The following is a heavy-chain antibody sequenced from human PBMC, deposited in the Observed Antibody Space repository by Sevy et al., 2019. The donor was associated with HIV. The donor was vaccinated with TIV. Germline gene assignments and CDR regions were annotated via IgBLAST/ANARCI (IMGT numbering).Heavy chain of an antibody. CDR3: AAGLRIWYFDL. Sequence: ASVKVSCKASGYTFTRYGIHWVRQAPGQKLEGMGWINTGNGDTEYSQNFQGRVTLTGDISASTAYMDLSSLRSEDTAVYYCAAGLRIWYFDLWGRGTLVTVSS. CDR2: INTGNGDT. CDR1: GYTFTRYG. D-gene: IGHD5-12*01. V-gene: IGHV1-3*04. J-gene: IGHJ2*01.